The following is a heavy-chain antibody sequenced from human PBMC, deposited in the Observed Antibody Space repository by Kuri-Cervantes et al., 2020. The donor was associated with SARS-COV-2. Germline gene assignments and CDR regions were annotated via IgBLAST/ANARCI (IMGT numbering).Heavy chain of an antibody. CDR3: ARDRVNSRLLWFGELFVY. V-gene: IGHV1-18*01. J-gene: IGHJ4*02. Sequence: ASVKVSCKASGYTFTSYGISWVRQAPGQGLEWMGWISAYNGNTNYAQKLRGRVTMTTDTSTSTAYMELRSLRSDDTAVYYCARDRVNSRLLWFGELFVYWGQGTLVTVSS. CDR1: GYTFTSYG. D-gene: IGHD3-10*01. CDR2: ISAYNGNT.